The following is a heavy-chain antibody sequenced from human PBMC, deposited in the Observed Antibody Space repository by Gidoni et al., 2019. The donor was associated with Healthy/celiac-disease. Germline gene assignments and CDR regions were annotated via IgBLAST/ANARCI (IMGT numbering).Heavy chain of an antibody. Sequence: QVQLVQSGAEVKKPGASVKVACTVSGYTLTELSMHWVRQAPGKGLEWMGGFDPEDGETIYAQKFQGRVTMTEDTSTDTAYMELSSLRSEDTAVYYCATGLQLLSIAAAGRDFDYWGQGTLVTVSS. V-gene: IGHV1-24*01. D-gene: IGHD6-13*01. CDR2: FDPEDGET. CDR1: GYTLTELS. J-gene: IGHJ4*02. CDR3: ATGLQLLSIAAAGRDFDY.